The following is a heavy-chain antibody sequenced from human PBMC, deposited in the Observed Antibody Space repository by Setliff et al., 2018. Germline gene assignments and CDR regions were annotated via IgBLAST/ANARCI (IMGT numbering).Heavy chain of an antibody. CDR2: IYPGDSDT. CDR1: GYSFSTYW. CDR3: ARGYDSGGWNY. D-gene: IGHD3-22*01. V-gene: IGHV5-51*01. Sequence: PGESLKISCKGSGYSFSTYWIGWVRQMPGKGLEWMGFIYPGDSDTRYSPSFQGQVTFSADRSISTAHLQWDSLKASDTAMYYCARGYDSGGWNYWGQGTLVTVSS. J-gene: IGHJ4*02.